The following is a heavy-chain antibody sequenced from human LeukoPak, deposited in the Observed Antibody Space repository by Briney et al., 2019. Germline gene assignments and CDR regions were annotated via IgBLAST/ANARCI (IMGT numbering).Heavy chain of an antibody. CDR1: GYTFTGYY. V-gene: IGHV1-2*02. J-gene: IGHJ6*03. D-gene: IGHD2-2*01. CDR2: INPNSGGT. CDR3: ARDLKGYQLLLGPYYYYYMDV. Sequence: GASVKVSCKASGYTFTGYYMHWVRQAPGQGLEWMGWINPNSGGTNYAQKFQGRVTMTRDTSISTAYMELSRLRSDDTAVYYCARDLKGYQLLLGPYYYYYMDVWGKGTTVTVSS.